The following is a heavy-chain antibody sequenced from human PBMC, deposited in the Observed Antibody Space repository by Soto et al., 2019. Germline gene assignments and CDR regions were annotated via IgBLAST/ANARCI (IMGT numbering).Heavy chain of an antibody. D-gene: IGHD1-26*01. CDR2: IYYSGST. CDR3: ATGDVYGSYFDY. Sequence: SETLSLTCTVSGGSISSGDYYWSWIRQPPGKGLEWIGYIYYSGSTYYNPSLKSRVTISVDTSKNQFSLKLSSVTAADTAVYYCATGDVYGSYFDYWGQGTLVTVSS. J-gene: IGHJ4*02. CDR1: GGSISSGDYY. V-gene: IGHV4-30-4*01.